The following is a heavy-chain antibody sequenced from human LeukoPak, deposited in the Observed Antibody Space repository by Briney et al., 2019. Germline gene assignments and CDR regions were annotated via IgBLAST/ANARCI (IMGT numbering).Heavy chain of an antibody. D-gene: IGHD2-2*01. CDR1: GHTFTTYG. CDR2: ISIYNGNT. CDR3: ATLYCSSSGTTCYRNDAFDA. Sequence: ASVKVSCKASGHTFTTYGFNWVRQAPGQGLEWMGWISIYNGNTNYADNLQGRVTMTTDSSTSIAYLELRSLRFDDTAVYYCATLYCSSSGTTCYRNDAFDAWGQGTRVTVSS. J-gene: IGHJ3*01. V-gene: IGHV1-18*01.